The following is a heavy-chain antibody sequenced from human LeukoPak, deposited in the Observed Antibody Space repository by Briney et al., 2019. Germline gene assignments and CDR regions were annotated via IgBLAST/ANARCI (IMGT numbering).Heavy chain of an antibody. V-gene: IGHV1-2*02. CDR1: GYTFTGYY. Sequence: ASVKVSCKASGYTFTGYYMHWVRQAPGQGLEWMGWINPNSGGTNYAQKFQGRVTMTRDTSISTAYMELSRLRSDDTAVYYCGSFFFDPRSGDSSPMPWYFDLGARAPWVIVPS. CDR2: INPNSGGT. CDR3: GSFFFDPRSGDSSPMPWYFDL. J-gene: IGHJ2*01. D-gene: IGHD4-17*01.